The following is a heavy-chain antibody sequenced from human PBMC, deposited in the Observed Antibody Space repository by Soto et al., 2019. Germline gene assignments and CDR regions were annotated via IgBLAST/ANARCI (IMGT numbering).Heavy chain of an antibody. CDR2: IYPGGSDT. J-gene: IGHJ3*02. Sequence: PGESLKISCKGSGYSFTSYWIGWVRQMPGKGLEWMGIIYPGGSDTRYSPSFQGKVTISDDKSISTVCLQWGSLKASDTAKYYWARPRRRGQAAFDIWGQGTMVSGSS. D-gene: IGHD1-1*01. V-gene: IGHV5-51*03. CDR1: GYSFTSYW. CDR3: ARPRRRGQAAFDI.